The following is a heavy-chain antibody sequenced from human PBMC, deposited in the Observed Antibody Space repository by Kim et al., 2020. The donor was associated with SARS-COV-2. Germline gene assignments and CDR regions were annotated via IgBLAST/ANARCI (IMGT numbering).Heavy chain of an antibody. D-gene: IGHD3-9*01. CDR3: ARLKMLRYFDWSSGDYGMDV. CDR1: GGSISSSSYY. J-gene: IGHJ6*02. Sequence: SETLSLTCTVSGGSISSSSYYWGWIRQPPGKGLEWIGSIYYSGSTYYNPSLKSRVTISVDTSKNQFSLKLSSVTAADTAVYYCARLKMLRYFDWSSGDYGMDVWGQGTTVTVSS. V-gene: IGHV4-39*01. CDR2: IYYSGST.